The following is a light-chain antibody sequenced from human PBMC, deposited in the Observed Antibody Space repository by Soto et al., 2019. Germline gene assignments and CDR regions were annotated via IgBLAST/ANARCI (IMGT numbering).Light chain of an antibody. CDR2: DAS. Sequence: DIQMTQSPSSLSASVGDRVTITCQASQDISNYLNWYQQKPGKAPKLLTYDASNLETGVPSRFSGSGSGTDFTLTISSLQPEDIATYYCQQYDNLPLTFGGWTKVEIK. V-gene: IGKV1-33*01. J-gene: IGKJ4*01. CDR1: QDISNY. CDR3: QQYDNLPLT.